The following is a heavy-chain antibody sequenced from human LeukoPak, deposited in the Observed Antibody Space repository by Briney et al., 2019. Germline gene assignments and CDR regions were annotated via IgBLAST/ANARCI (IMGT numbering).Heavy chain of an antibody. CDR1: GFTFSSYA. Sequence: PGRSLRLSCAASGFTFSSYAMHWVRQAPGKGLEWVAVISYDGSNKYYADSVKGRFTISRDNSKNTLYLQMNSLRAEDTAVYYCAGVRVGELPIDYWGQGTLVTVSS. V-gene: IGHV3-30*04. CDR2: ISYDGSNK. CDR3: AGVRVGELPIDY. J-gene: IGHJ4*02. D-gene: IGHD1-26*01.